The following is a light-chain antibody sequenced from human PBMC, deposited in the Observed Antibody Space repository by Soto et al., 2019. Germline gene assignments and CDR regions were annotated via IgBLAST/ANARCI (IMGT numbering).Light chain of an antibody. J-gene: IGLJ1*01. CDR2: EVS. CDR1: SSDVGGYNY. Sequence: QSALTQPPSASGSPGQSVTISCTGTSSDVGGYNYVSWYQQHPGNAPKLMIYEVSKRPSWVPDRCSGSKSGNTASLTVSGLQAEDEADYYCSSYAGSNNRVFGTGTKLTVL. CDR3: SSYAGSNNRV. V-gene: IGLV2-8*01.